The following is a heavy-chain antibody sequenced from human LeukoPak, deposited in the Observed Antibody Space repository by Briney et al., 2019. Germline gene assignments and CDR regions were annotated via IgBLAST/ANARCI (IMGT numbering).Heavy chain of an antibody. CDR1: GGSISSYY. D-gene: IGHD3-3*01. J-gene: IGHJ4*02. CDR2: IYYSGST. V-gene: IGHV4-59*12. CDR3: ARGAYYDFWSGFSSWFDY. Sequence: SETLSLTCTVSGGSISSYYWSWIRQPPGKGLEWIGYIYYSGSTNYNPSLKSRVTISVDTSKNQFSLKLSSVTAADTAAYYCARGAYYDFWSGFSSWFDYWGQGTLVTVSS.